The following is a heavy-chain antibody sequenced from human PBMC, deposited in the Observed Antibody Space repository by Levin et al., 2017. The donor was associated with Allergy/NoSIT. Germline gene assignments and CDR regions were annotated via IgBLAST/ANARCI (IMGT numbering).Heavy chain of an antibody. Sequence: GESLKISCAASGFTFSSYAMSWVRQAPGKGLEWVSAISGSGGSTYYADSVKGRFTISRDNSKNTLYLQMNSLRAEDTAVYYCAKGRWELLRPGYFDYWGQGTLVTVSS. CDR3: AKGRWELLRPGYFDY. J-gene: IGHJ4*02. CDR2: ISGSGGST. D-gene: IGHD1-26*01. CDR1: GFTFSSYA. V-gene: IGHV3-23*01.